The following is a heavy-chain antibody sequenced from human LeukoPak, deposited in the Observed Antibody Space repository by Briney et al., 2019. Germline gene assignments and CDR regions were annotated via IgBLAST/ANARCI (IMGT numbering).Heavy chain of an antibody. CDR3: AKLLRETVVPYYDY. CDR1: GITFITSA. V-gene: IGHV3-23*01. CDR2: ISGSGGST. J-gene: IGHJ4*02. Sequence: GGSLRLSCAASGITFITSAMSWVRQAPGEGLEWVSAISGSGGSTYYADSVKGRFTISRGNSKNTLHLQMNSLRVEDTAVYYCAKLLRETVVPYYDYWGQGTLVTVSS. D-gene: IGHD3-10*01.